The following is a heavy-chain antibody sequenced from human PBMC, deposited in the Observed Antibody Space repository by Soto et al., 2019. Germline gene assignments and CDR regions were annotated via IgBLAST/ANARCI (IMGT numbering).Heavy chain of an antibody. CDR1: GGSFSGYY. V-gene: IGHV4-34*01. J-gene: IGHJ4*02. D-gene: IGHD2-15*01. CDR3: ARGSGDCSGGSCYSTNIDY. Sequence: QVQLQQWGAGLLKPSETLSLTCAVYGGSFSGYYWSWIRQPPGKGLEWIGEINHSGSTNYNPSLKSRVTTSVDTSKNQFSLKLSSVTAADTAVYYCARGSGDCSGGSCYSTNIDYWGQGTLVTVSS. CDR2: INHSGST.